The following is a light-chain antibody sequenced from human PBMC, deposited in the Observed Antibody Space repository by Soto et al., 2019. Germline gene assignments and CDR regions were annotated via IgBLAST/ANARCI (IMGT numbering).Light chain of an antibody. CDR1: QSISSH. CDR3: QQYNGDSYT. J-gene: IGKJ2*01. CDR2: AAS. V-gene: IGKV1-39*01. Sequence: DIQMTQSPSSLSASVGDRVTITCRASQSISSHLNWYQHKPGKAPKLLIYAASSLQSGVPSRFSGSGSGTEFTLTISSLQPEDSATYYCQQYNGDSYTFGQGTKLEI.